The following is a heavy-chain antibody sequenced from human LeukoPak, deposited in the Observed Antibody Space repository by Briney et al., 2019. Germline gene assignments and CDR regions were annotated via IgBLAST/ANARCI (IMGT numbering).Heavy chain of an antibody. CDR3: AKDSEYSSGWLFDY. CDR1: GFTFSSYG. J-gene: IGHJ4*02. D-gene: IGHD6-19*01. Sequence: GRSLRLSCAASGFTFSSYGMHWVRQAPGKGLGWVAVISYDGSNKYYADSVKGRFTISRDNSKNTLYLQMNSLRAEDTAVYYCAKDSEYSSGWLFDYWGQGTLVTVSS. V-gene: IGHV3-30*18. CDR2: ISYDGSNK.